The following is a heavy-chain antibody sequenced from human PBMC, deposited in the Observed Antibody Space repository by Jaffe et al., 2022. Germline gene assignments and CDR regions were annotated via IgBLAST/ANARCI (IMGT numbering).Heavy chain of an antibody. CDR3: TRAEGYCSGGSCYAYYYYYMDV. J-gene: IGHJ6*03. V-gene: IGHV3-49*03. CDR2: IRSKAYGGTT. D-gene: IGHD2-15*01. Sequence: EVQLVESGGGLVQPGRSLRLSCTASGFTFGDYAMSWFRQAPGKGLEWVGFIRSKAYGGTTEYAASVKGRFTISRDDSKSIAYLQMNSLKTEDTAVYYCTRAEGYCSGGSCYAYYYYYMDVWGKGTTVTVSS. CDR1: GFTFGDYA.